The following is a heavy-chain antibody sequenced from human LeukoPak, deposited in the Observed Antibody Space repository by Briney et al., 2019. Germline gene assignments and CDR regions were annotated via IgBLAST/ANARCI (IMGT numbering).Heavy chain of an antibody. CDR2: FDPEDGET. CDR1: GYTLTELS. CDR3: AKIPPDHYYDSSGYKRGYAFDI. D-gene: IGHD3-22*01. Sequence: ASVKVSCKVSGYTLTELSMHGVRQAPGKGLEWMGGFDPEDGETIYAQKFQGRVTMTEDTSTDTAYMELSSLRSEDTAVYYCAKIPPDHYYDSSGYKRGYAFDIWGQGTMVTVSS. V-gene: IGHV1-24*01. J-gene: IGHJ3*02.